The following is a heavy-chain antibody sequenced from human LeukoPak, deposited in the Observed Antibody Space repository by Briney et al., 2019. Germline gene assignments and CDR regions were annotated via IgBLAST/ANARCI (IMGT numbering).Heavy chain of an antibody. D-gene: IGHD6-13*01. CDR3: ARDGGSSWSYWFDP. V-gene: IGHV4-59*01. CDR2: IYYSGST. J-gene: IGHJ5*02. CDR1: GGSISSYY. Sequence: SETLSLTCTVSGGSISSYYWSWIRQSPGNGLEWIGYIYYSGSTNYNPSLKSRVTISLDTSKNQFSLKLSSVTAADTAAYYCARDGGSSWSYWFDPWGQGTLVTVSS.